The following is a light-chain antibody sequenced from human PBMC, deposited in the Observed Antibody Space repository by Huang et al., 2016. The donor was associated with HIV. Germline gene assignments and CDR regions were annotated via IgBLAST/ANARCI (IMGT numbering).Light chain of an antibody. Sequence: EVVMMQSPASLSVSPGERATLSCRTSQSVSSDLAWYQQKPGQAPRLLIYGASTRATGIPARFSGSGSVTEFTLTISGLQSEDSAIYYCQQYNKWPPKTFGQGTKVEIK. CDR3: QQYNKWPPKT. V-gene: IGKV3-15*01. J-gene: IGKJ1*01. CDR2: GAS. CDR1: QSVSSD.